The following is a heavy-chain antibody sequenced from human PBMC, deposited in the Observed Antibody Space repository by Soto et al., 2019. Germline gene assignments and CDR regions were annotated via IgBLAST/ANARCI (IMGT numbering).Heavy chain of an antibody. CDR2: INPSSGST. J-gene: IGHJ4*02. D-gene: IGHD3-22*01. CDR1: GYTFTSYY. Sequence: ASVKVSCKASGYTFTSYYMHWVRQAPGQGLEWMRKINPSSGSTSYAQKFQGRDTKTRDKSTSTVFMELSSLRSEYTALYYFFRYGRFLDYYDSCGYYYSPIYWGQGTLVTVSS. V-gene: IGHV1-46*03. CDR3: FRYGRFLDYYDSCGYYYSPIY.